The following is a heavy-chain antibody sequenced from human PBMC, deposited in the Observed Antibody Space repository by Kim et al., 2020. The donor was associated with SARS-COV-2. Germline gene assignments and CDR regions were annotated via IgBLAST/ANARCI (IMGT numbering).Heavy chain of an antibody. Sequence: DSVKGQCTISRYNARNSLYLQMSSLRAEDTAVYYCARGLGSYDYKNHRFDPWGQGTPVTVSS. D-gene: IGHD3-16*01. CDR3: ARGLGSYDYKNHRFDP. J-gene: IGHJ5*02. V-gene: IGHV3-7*04.